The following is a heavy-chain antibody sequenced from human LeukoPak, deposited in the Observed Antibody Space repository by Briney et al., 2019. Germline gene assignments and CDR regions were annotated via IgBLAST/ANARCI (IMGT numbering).Heavy chain of an antibody. CDR2: IKQDGSEK. D-gene: IGHD3-10*01. Sequence: GSLRLSCAASGFTFSSYWMSWVRQAPGKGLEWVANIKQDGSEKYYVDSVKGRFTISRDNAKNSLYLQMNSLRAEDTAVYYCAREVLWFGEFYFDYWGQGTLVTVSS. CDR3: AREVLWFGEFYFDY. V-gene: IGHV3-7*01. CDR1: GFTFSSYW. J-gene: IGHJ4*02.